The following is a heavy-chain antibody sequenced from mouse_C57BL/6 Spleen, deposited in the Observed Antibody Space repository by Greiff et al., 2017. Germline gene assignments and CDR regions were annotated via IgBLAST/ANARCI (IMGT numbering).Heavy chain of an antibody. D-gene: IGHD1-1*01. J-gene: IGHJ2*01. CDR2: INPNNGGT. Sequence: EVQLQQSGPELVKPGASVKISCKASGYTFTDYYMNWVKQSHGQSLEWIGDINPNNGGTSYNQKFKGKATLTVDKSSSTAYMELRSLTSEDSAVYYCAIYGSSFGYFDYWGQGTTLTVSS. V-gene: IGHV1-26*01. CDR3: AIYGSSFGYFDY. CDR1: GYTFTDYY.